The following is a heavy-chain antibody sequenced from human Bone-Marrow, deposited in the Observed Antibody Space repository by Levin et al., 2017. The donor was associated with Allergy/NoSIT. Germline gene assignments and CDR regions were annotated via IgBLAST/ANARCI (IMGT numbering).Heavy chain of an antibody. CDR1: GFSFSAFA. D-gene: IGHD3-9*01. J-gene: IGHJ4*02. Sequence: GESLKISCAASGFSFSAFAMHWVRQAPGKGLEFVASINSGGRTTYYADSVKGRFTISRDNSMNTLYLQMSGLRDEDTAVYYCVKRRYFDSLSHDYWGQGTLVTVSS. CDR2: INSGGRTT. CDR3: VKRRYFDSLSHDY. V-gene: IGHV3-64D*06.